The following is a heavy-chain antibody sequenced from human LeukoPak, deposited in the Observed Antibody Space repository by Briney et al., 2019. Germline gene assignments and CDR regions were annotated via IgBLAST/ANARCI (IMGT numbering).Heavy chain of an antibody. CDR3: AREGPRGNSQFDY. J-gene: IGHJ4*02. Sequence: PGGSLRLSCAASGFTFSSYGMHWVRQAPGKGLEWVALIWYDGSNKYHTDSVKGRLTISRDNSKNTLYLQMNSLRAEDTAIYYCAREGPRGNSQFDYWGQGTLVTVFS. CDR2: IWYDGSNK. V-gene: IGHV3-33*01. CDR1: GFTFSSYG. D-gene: IGHD2/OR15-2a*01.